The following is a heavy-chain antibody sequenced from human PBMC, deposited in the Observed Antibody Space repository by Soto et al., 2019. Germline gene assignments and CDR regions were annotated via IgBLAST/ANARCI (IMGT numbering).Heavy chain of an antibody. CDR3: AKDQDDFWSGYYSPLDH. J-gene: IGHJ4*02. D-gene: IGHD3-3*01. V-gene: IGHV3-74*01. CDR1: GFKFSTYW. Sequence: AGGSLRLSCAASGFKFSTYWMHWVRQAAGKGLVWVSRINNDGNSTSYADSVKGRFTISRDNAKNMLYLQMNSLRTDDTAVYYCAKDQDDFWSGYYSPLDHWGQGSLVTVSS. CDR2: INNDGNST.